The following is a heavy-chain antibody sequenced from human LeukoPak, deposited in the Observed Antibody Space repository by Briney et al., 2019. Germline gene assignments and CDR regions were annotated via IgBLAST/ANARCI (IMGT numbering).Heavy chain of an antibody. CDR3: ARDSYYYDSSVGD. Sequence: GGSLRLSCAASGFTFSSYSMNWVRQAPGKGLEWVSSISSSSSYIYYADSVKGRFTISRDNAKNSLYLQMNSLRAEDTAVYYCARDSYYYDSSVGDWGQGTLVTVSS. V-gene: IGHV3-21*01. CDR2: ISSSSSYI. J-gene: IGHJ4*02. D-gene: IGHD3-22*01. CDR1: GFTFSSYS.